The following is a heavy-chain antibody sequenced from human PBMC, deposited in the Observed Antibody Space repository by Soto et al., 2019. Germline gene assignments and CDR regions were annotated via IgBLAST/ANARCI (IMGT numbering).Heavy chain of an antibody. CDR2: IFHSGRA. CDR1: GGSINSASFH. V-gene: IGHV4-31*03. J-gene: IGHJ4*02. D-gene: IGHD3-22*01. Sequence: NPSETLSLTCSVSGGSINSASFHWSWVRQRPGKGLEWIGHIFHSGRAYYNAFPKTRLSISVETSKNQFSLKLNSVAAADTAVYYCARLRDYYHTSGYPQGFYFDYWGQGTLVTVSS. CDR3: ARLRDYYHTSGYPQGFYFDY.